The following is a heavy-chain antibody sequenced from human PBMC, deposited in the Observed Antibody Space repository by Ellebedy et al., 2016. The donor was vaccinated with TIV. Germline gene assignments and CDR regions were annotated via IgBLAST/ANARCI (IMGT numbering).Heavy chain of an antibody. CDR2: ISAYNGNT. D-gene: IGHD6-25*01. V-gene: IGHV1-18*01. CDR3: ATSLTPATYNYYGLDV. Sequence: ASVKVSCKASGYTFTNYGISWVRQAPGQGLEWMGWISAYNGNTKYAQKFQGSVTMTTDTSTSTVYMEVRSLRSDDTAAYYCATSLTPATYNYYGLDVWGQGTTVTVSS. J-gene: IGHJ6*02. CDR1: GYTFTNYG.